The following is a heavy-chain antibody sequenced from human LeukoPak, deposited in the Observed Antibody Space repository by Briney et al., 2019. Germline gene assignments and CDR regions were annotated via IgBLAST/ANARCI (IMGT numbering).Heavy chain of an antibody. J-gene: IGHJ4*02. Sequence: PGGSLRLSCPASAFTFTNYAMNWVRQAPGKGLEWVSSITGSGDITSYADSVKGRFTISRDNSKNTLYLQMNSLRAEDTAVYFCAKALGGDYAPFDYWGQGTLVTVSS. CDR1: AFTFTNYA. CDR3: AKALGGDYAPFDY. CDR2: ITGSGDIT. D-gene: IGHD4-17*01. V-gene: IGHV3-23*01.